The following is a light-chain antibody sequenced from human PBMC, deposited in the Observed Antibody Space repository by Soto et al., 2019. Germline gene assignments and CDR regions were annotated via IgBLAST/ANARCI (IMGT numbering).Light chain of an antibody. CDR2: ATS. Sequence: IQMTQSPSSLSASVGDRVTITCRASQSISNYLNWYQQKPGKAPHLLIFATSTLQTGVPSRFSGSGSGPDFTLAISSLQPEDVATYYCQQSYSIPFTFGPGTKVDIK. CDR3: QQSYSIPFT. V-gene: IGKV1-39*01. J-gene: IGKJ3*01. CDR1: QSISNY.